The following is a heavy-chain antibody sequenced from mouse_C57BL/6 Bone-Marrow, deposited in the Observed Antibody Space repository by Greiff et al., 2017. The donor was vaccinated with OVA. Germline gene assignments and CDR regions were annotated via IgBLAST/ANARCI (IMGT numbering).Heavy chain of an antibody. V-gene: IGHV1-55*01. CDR2: IYPGSGST. Sequence: QVQLQQPGAELVKPGASVKMSCKASGYTFTSYWITWVKQRPGQGLEWIGDIYPGSGSTNYNEKFKSKATLTVEKSSSTAYMQLSSLTSEDSAVYYCARLAPYYSNPYYAMDYWGQGTSVTVSS. D-gene: IGHD2-5*01. J-gene: IGHJ4*01. CDR1: GYTFTSYW. CDR3: ARLAPYYSNPYYAMDY.